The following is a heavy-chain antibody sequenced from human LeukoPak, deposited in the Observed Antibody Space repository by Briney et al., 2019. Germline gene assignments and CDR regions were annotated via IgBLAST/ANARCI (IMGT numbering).Heavy chain of an antibody. CDR1: GFSFSSYG. V-gene: IGHV3-64D*06. CDR2: ISSNGGST. CDR3: VNPPAAAGN. D-gene: IGHD6-25*01. J-gene: IGHJ4*02. Sequence: GGSLRLSCAASGFSFSSYGMHWVRQAPGKGLEYVSAISSNGGSTYYADSVKGRFTISRDNSKNTLYLQMSSLRAEDTAVYYCVNPPAAAGNWGQGTLVTVSS.